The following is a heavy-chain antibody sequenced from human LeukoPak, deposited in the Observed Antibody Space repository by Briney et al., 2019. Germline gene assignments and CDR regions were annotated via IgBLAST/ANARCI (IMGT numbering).Heavy chain of an antibody. CDR1: GYTFTNYW. CDR3: ARGTGYQRGLFDP. Sequence: GESLKISCKGSGYTFTNYWIGWVRQMPGKGLEWMGIIYPRDSDTRYSPSFQGQVIISADKSISTAYLQWSSLKASDTAMYYCARGTGYQRGLFDPWGQGPWSPSPQ. CDR2: IYPRDSDT. V-gene: IGHV5-51*01. J-gene: IGHJ5*02. D-gene: IGHD5-12*01.